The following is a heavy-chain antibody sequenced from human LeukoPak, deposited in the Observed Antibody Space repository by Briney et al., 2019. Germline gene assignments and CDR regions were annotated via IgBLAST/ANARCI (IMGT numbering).Heavy chain of an antibody. Sequence: GGSLRLSCAASGFTFSSYAMSWARQAPGKGLEWVSAISGSGGSTYYADSVKGRFTISRDNSKNTLYLQMNSLRAEDTAVYYCAKIPVGNYYYYGMDVWGQGTTVTVSS. J-gene: IGHJ6*02. CDR1: GFTFSSYA. CDR3: AKIPVGNYYYYGMDV. CDR2: ISGSGGST. D-gene: IGHD1-26*01. V-gene: IGHV3-23*01.